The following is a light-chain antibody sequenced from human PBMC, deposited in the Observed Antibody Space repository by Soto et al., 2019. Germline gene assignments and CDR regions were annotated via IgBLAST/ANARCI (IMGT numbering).Light chain of an antibody. CDR3: QQSYSTPRT. Sequence: DIQMTQSPSSLSASVGDRVTITCRASQSISSYLNWYHQKPGKAPKLLTYAASSLQSGVPSRFSGSVSGTDFTLTISSLQPEDFANYYGQQSYSTPRTFGQGTKVEIK. CDR1: QSISSY. J-gene: IGKJ1*01. V-gene: IGKV1-39*01. CDR2: AAS.